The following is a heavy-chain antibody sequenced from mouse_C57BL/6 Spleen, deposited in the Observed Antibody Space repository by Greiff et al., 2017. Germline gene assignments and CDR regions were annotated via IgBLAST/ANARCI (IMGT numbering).Heavy chain of an antibody. CDR2: IYPGSGNT. J-gene: IGHJ2*01. CDR3: ARSYYGSTYGGYYFDY. CDR1: GYTFTDYY. V-gene: IGHV1-76*01. Sequence: QVQLKESGAELVRPGASVKLSCKASGYTFTDYYINWVKQRPGQGLEWIARIYPGSGNTYYNEKFKGKATLTAEKSSSTAYMQLSSLTSEDSAVYFGARSYYGSTYGGYYFDYWGQGTTLTVSS. D-gene: IGHD1-1*01.